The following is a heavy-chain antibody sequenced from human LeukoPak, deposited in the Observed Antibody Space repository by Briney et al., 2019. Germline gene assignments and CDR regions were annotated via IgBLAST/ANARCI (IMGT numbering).Heavy chain of an antibody. V-gene: IGHV4-59*01. Sequence: SETLSLTCTVSGGSISSYYWSWIRQPPGKGLEWIGYIYYSGSTNYNPSLKSRVTISVDTSKNQFSLKLSSVTAADTAVYSCARVGGGEYYFDYWGQGTLVTVSS. CDR2: IYYSGST. D-gene: IGHD3-16*01. J-gene: IGHJ4*02. CDR3: ARVGGGEYYFDY. CDR1: GGSISSYY.